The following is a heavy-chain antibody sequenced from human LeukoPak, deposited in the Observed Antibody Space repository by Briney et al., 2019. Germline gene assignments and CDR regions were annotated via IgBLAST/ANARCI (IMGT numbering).Heavy chain of an antibody. D-gene: IGHD5-12*01. CDR3: AKDQYSGYDSDY. CDR1: GFTFSNYA. J-gene: IGHJ4*02. Sequence: GGSLRLSCAASGFTFSNYAMSWVRQAPGKGLEWVSSISGSGDTFYADPVKGRFTISRDNSKNTLYLQMNSLRAEDTAVYYCAKDQYSGYDSDYWGQGTLVTVSS. CDR2: ISGSGDT. V-gene: IGHV3-23*01.